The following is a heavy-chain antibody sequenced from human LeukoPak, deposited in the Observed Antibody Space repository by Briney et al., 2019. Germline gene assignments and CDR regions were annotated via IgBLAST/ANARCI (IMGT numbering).Heavy chain of an antibody. Sequence: TEGSLRLSCAASGFTFRGYWMSWVRQAPGKGLEWVANINQGGSVQYYMDSVKGRFTISRDDAKNSLYVQMNSLRDEDTAVYYCAGVEYSGWNLEYWGQGTLVTVSS. CDR2: INQGGSVQ. V-gene: IGHV3-7*01. J-gene: IGHJ4*02. CDR1: GFTFRGYW. CDR3: AGVEYSGWNLEY. D-gene: IGHD5-12*01.